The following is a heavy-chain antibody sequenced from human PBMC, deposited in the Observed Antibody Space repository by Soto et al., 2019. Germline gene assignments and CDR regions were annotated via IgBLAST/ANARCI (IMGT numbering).Heavy chain of an antibody. CDR1: GYVFSTYG. Sequence: PGGSLRLSCTASGYVFSTYGMHWVRQAPGKGLEWVAVIWHDGSFKYYGDSVKGRFTISRDNSMHTIYLQMNSLRAEDSALYYCARDFEPTEEDYYYYGMDVWGQGTRVTVSS. CDR3: ARDFEPTEEDYYYYGMDV. V-gene: IGHV3-33*01. CDR2: IWHDGSFK. J-gene: IGHJ6*02. D-gene: IGHD3-9*01.